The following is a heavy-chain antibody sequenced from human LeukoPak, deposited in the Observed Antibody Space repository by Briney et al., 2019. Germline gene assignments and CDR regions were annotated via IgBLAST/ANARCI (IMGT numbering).Heavy chain of an antibody. Sequence: EASVKVSCKASGYTFTSYGISWVRQAPGQGLEWMGWISAYNGNTNYAQKLQGRVTMTTDTSTTTAYMELRSLRSDDTAVYYCARDLLTFQRGTELSFDIWGQGTMVTVSS. CDR2: ISAYNGNT. CDR1: GYTFTSYG. CDR3: ARDLLTFQRGTELSFDI. D-gene: IGHD3-10*01. V-gene: IGHV1-18*01. J-gene: IGHJ3*02.